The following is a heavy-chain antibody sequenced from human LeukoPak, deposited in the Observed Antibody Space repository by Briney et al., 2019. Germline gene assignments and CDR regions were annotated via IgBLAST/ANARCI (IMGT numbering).Heavy chain of an antibody. D-gene: IGHD4-17*01. Sequence: ASVKVSCKASGYTFTSYAMHWVRQAPGQRLEWMGWINAGNGNTKYSQKFQGRVTITRDTSASTAYMELSSLRSEDTAVYYCARSSGLWYGDYAFFDYWGQGTLVTVSS. CDR2: INAGNGNT. CDR3: ARSSGLWYGDYAFFDY. V-gene: IGHV1-3*01. J-gene: IGHJ4*02. CDR1: GYTFTSYA.